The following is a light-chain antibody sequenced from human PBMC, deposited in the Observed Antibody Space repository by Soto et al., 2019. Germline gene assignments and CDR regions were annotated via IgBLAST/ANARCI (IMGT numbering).Light chain of an antibody. V-gene: IGKV1-5*03. CDR1: QTVTDL. CDR2: EAS. J-gene: IGKJ2*01. Sequence: QMTQSPSTLSASVGDRVTITCRSSQTVTDLVAWYQVKPGAAPKLLIYEASALESGVPSRFIGSASGTEAALHISSLPPDDSATFFCQQYNTIPYIFGPGTKIEVK. CDR3: QQYNTIPYI.